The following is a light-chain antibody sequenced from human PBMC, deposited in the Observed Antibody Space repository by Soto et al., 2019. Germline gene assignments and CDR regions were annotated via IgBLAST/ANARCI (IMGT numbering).Light chain of an antibody. J-gene: IGKJ1*01. Sequence: EIVLTQSPGILSLSPGERATLSCRAIQSVSNDFLAWYQQKPGQAPRLLIYGASTRATDVPDRFSGSGSGADFTLTISRLEPEDFAIYYCQQYNNWPPWTFGQGTKVDIK. CDR2: GAS. CDR1: QSVSNDF. V-gene: IGKV3-20*01. CDR3: QQYNNWPPWT.